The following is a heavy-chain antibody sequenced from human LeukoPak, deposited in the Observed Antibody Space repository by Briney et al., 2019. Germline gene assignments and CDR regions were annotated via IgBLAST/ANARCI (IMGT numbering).Heavy chain of an antibody. J-gene: IGHJ4*02. D-gene: IGHD3-10*02. Sequence: SQTLSLTCTVSGGSISSGDYYWSWIRQPPGKGLEWIGYIYYSGSTYYNPSLKSRVTISADTSKNQFSLKLSSVTAADTAVYYCARDLGSGYFDYWGQGTLVTVSS. CDR1: GGSISSGDYY. V-gene: IGHV4-30-4*01. CDR3: ARDLGSGYFDY. CDR2: IYYSGST.